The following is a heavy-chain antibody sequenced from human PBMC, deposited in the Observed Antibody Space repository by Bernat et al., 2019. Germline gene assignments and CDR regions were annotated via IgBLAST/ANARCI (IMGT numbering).Heavy chain of an antibody. J-gene: IGHJ5*02. CDR3: AHFQAGTGRRWVDP. Sequence: QVQLQESGPGLVKPSETLSLTRTVSGGSVTSYFWIWIRQPPGKGLEWIGHMFIGGDTHYNPSLTSRVTMSVDTSKNEFSLKVKSVTAADADVYYCAHFQAGTGRRWVDPWGQGTLVIVSS. CDR1: GGSVTSYF. D-gene: IGHD1-7*01. V-gene: IGHV4-59*02. CDR2: MFIGGDT.